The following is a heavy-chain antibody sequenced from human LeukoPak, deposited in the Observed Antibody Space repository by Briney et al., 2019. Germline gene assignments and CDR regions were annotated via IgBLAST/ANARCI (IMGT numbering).Heavy chain of an antibody. J-gene: IGHJ4*02. CDR2: ISYDGSNK. D-gene: IGHD6-19*01. V-gene: IGHV3-30*18. CDR1: GFTFSSYG. Sequence: GGSLRLSCAASGFTFSSYGMHWVRQAPGKGLEWVAVISYDGSNKYYADSVKGRFTISRDNSKNTLYLQMNSLRAEDTAVYYCAKDARYSSGWYPDPYFDYWGQGTLVTVSS. CDR3: AKDARYSSGWYPDPYFDY.